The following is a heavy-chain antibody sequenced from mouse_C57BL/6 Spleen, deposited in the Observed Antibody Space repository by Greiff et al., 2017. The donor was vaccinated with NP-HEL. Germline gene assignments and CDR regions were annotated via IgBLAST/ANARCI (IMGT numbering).Heavy chain of an antibody. Sequence: VQLKESGAELVRPGASVTLSCKASGYTFTDYEMHWVKQTPVHGLEWIGAIDPETGGTAYNQKFKGKAILTADKSSSTAYMELRSLTSEDSAVYYCTRWEWGAYWGQGTLVTVSA. J-gene: IGHJ3*01. D-gene: IGHD1-3*01. CDR1: GYTFTDYE. CDR3: TRWEWGAY. V-gene: IGHV1-15*01. CDR2: IDPETGGT.